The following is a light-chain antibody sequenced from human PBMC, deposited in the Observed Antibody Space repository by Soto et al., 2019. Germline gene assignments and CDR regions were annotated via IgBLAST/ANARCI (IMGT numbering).Light chain of an antibody. CDR3: QQRSNWPS. CDR2: DAS. J-gene: IGKJ5*01. V-gene: IGKV3-11*01. CDR1: QSVSSY. Sequence: ELVLTQSPATLSLSPGERATLSRRASQSVSSYLAWYKQKPGQAPRVLIYDASNRATGIPARFSGSGSGTDFTLTISSLEPEDFAVYYCQQRSNWPSFGQGTRLDIK.